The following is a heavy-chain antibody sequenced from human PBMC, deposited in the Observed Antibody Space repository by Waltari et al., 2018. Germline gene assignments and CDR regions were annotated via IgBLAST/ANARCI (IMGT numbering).Heavy chain of an antibody. D-gene: IGHD1-20*01. CDR2: IIPIFGTA. J-gene: IGHJ2*01. V-gene: IGHV1-69*14. CDR1: GGTFSSYA. Sequence: QVQLVQSGAEVQKPGSSVKVSCKASGGTFSSYAISWVRPAPRQGLEWMGGIIPIFGTANYAQKFQGRVTITADKSTSTAYVELSSLRSEDTAVYYCARDLYNWNDAAGYFDLWGRGTLVTVSS. CDR3: ARDLYNWNDAAGYFDL.